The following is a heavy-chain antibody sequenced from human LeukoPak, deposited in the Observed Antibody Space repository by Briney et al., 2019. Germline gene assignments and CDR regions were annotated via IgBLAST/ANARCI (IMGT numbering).Heavy chain of an antibody. CDR3: ARALRNLRFLEQSARPDYYYYYMDV. D-gene: IGHD3-3*01. CDR2: INTNTGNP. CDR1: GYTFTSYA. V-gene: IGHV7-4-1*02. J-gene: IGHJ6*03. Sequence: GASVKVSCKASGYTFTSYAMNWVRQAPGQGLEWMGWINTNTGNPTYAQGFTGRFVFSLDTSVSTAYLQISSLKAEDTAVYYCARALRNLRFLEQSARPDYYYYYMDVWGKGTTVTVSS.